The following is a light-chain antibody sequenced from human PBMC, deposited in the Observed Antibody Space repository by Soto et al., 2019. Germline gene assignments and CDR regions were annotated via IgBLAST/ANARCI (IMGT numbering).Light chain of an antibody. Sequence: EFVLTQSPATLSLSPGERATLSCRASQSVSSYLAWYQQKPGQAPRLLIYDTSNRATGVPARFSGSGSGTDFTLTISRLESEDFAVYYCQQYGSSSITFGQGTRLEI. CDR2: DTS. CDR1: QSVSSY. V-gene: IGKV3-11*01. J-gene: IGKJ5*01. CDR3: QQYGSSSIT.